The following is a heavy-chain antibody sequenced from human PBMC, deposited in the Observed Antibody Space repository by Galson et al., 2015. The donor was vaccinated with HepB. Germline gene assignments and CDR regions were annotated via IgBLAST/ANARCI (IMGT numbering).Heavy chain of an antibody. J-gene: IGHJ5*02. V-gene: IGHV4-34*01. D-gene: IGHD2-2*01. Sequence: TLSLTCAVYGGSFSGYYWSWIRQPPGKGLEWIGEINHSGSTNYNPSLKSRVTISVDTSKNQFSLKLSSVTAADTAVYYCARGRYCSSTSRSHRFDPWGQGTLVTVSS. CDR2: INHSGST. CDR1: GGSFSGYY. CDR3: ARGRYCSSTSRSHRFDP.